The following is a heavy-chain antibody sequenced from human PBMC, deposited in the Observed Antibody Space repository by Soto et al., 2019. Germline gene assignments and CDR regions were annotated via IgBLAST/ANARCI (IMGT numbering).Heavy chain of an antibody. CDR2: ISAYNGNT. D-gene: IGHD5-12*01. J-gene: IGHJ5*02. CDR1: GYTFTSYG. Sequence: GASVKVSCKASGYTFTSYGISWVRQAPGQGLEWMGWISAYNGNTNYAQKLQGRVTMTTDTSTSTAYMELRSLRSDDTAVYYCARGIESDIVATVVDWYDPWGQGTLDIVSS. CDR3: ARGIESDIVATVVDWYDP. V-gene: IGHV1-18*01.